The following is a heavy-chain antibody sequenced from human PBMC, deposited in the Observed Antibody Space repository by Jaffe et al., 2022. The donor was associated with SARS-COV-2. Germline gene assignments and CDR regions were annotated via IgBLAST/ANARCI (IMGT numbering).Heavy chain of an antibody. CDR3: ARQLGLPYSGTYREAFDI. CDR1: GGSINNTSFF. J-gene: IGHJ3*02. V-gene: IGHV4-39*01. D-gene: IGHD1-26*01. Sequence: QLHLQESGPGLVKPSETLSLTCSVSGGSINNTSFFWGWIRQPPGKGLEWIGSFFYTGGTQFNPSLRSRVTISEDTSRNQFSLKVTSVTAADTALYYCARQLGLPYSGTYREAFDIWGQGAMVTVSS. CDR2: FFYTGGT.